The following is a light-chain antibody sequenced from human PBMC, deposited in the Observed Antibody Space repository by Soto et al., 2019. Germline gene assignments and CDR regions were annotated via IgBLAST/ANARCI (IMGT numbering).Light chain of an antibody. CDR3: SYYTSATIL. CDR1: NNDVGGYNY. J-gene: IGLJ1*01. V-gene: IGLV2-14*01. Sequence: QSALTQPASVSWSPGQSITISCTGTNNDVGGYNYVSWYQQHPGKAPKVIIYEVSNRPSGVSNRFSGSKSGNTASLTISGLQAEDEADYYCSYYTSATILFGTGTKVTVL. CDR2: EVS.